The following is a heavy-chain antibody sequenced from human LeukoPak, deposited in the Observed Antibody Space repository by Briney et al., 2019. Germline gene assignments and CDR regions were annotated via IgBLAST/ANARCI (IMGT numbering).Heavy chain of an antibody. Sequence: SETLSLTCTVYGGSFSGYYWSWIRQPPGKGLEWIGEINHSGSTNYNPSLKSRVTISVDTSKNQLSLKLSSVTAADTAIYYCARTRIAASGAYRYWGQGTLVTVSS. CDR1: GGSFSGYY. CDR3: ARTRIAASGAYRY. J-gene: IGHJ4*02. D-gene: IGHD6-13*01. V-gene: IGHV4-34*01. CDR2: INHSGST.